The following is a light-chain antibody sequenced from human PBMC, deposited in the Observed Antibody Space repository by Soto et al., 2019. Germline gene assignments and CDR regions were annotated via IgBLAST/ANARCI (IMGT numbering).Light chain of an antibody. J-gene: IGKJ2*01. V-gene: IGKV1-17*01. CDR2: GAS. CDR1: QDIRKD. CDR3: LQHNNYPYT. Sequence: DIQMTQSPSSLSASVGDRVTITCRASQDIRKDLAGYQQKVGKAPKRLLYGASNVQSGVPSRFSGSGSETEFTLTISSVQPEDFATYYCLQHNNYPYTFGQGTKLESK.